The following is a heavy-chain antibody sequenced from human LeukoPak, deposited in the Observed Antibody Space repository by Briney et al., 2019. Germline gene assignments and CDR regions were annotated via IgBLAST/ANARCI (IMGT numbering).Heavy chain of an antibody. V-gene: IGHV3-30*02. D-gene: IGHD3-10*01. CDR3: TTEVLLWFGDPFDY. CDR2: IRYDGSNK. J-gene: IGHJ4*02. CDR1: GFTFSSYG. Sequence: GGSLRLSCAASGFTFSSYGMHWVRQAPGKGLEWVAFIRYDGSNKYYADSVKGRFTISRDNSKNSLYLQMNSLRAEDTAVYYCTTEVLLWFGDPFDYWGQGTLVTVSS.